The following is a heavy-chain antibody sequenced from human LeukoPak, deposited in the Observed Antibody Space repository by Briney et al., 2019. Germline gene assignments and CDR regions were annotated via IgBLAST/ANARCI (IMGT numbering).Heavy chain of an antibody. CDR3: ARGSYDYDSSGYIYFDY. J-gene: IGHJ4*02. V-gene: IGHV3-11*04. D-gene: IGHD3-22*01. CDR2: ISGSGGSI. Sequence: PGGSLRLSCAASGFIFSDYYMTWIRQAPGEGLEWLSYISGSGGSIYYTDSVKGRFTISRDNAKNSLYLQMNSLRDEDTAVYYCARGSYDYDSSGYIYFDYWGQGTLVTVSS. CDR1: GFIFSDYY.